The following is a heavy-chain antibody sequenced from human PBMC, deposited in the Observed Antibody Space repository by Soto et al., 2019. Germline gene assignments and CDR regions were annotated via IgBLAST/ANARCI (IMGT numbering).Heavy chain of an antibody. CDR3: ARESVDTAKALDY. V-gene: IGHV4-61*01. J-gene: IGHJ4*02. CDR1: DGSVSSGSDS. D-gene: IGHD5-18*01. CDR2: IYYSGST. Sequence: LSLTCTVSDGSVSSGSDSWSWIRQPPGKELEWIGYIYYSGSTNYNPSLKSRVTISVDTSKNQFSLKLSSVTAADTAVYYCARESVDTAKALDYWGQGTLVTVSS.